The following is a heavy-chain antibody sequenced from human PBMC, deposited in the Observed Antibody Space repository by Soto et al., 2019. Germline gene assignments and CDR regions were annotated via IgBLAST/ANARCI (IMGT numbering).Heavy chain of an antibody. CDR2: ISSSGGST. V-gene: IGHV3-23*01. CDR1: GFTFSSYA. Sequence: AGGSLRLSCAASGFTFSSYAMSWVRQAPGKGLEWVSAISSSGGSTYYADSVKGRFTISRDNSKNTLYLQMNSLRAEDTAVYYCAKGSGSYYYAFDIWGQGTMVTVSS. D-gene: IGHD1-26*01. J-gene: IGHJ3*02. CDR3: AKGSGSYYYAFDI.